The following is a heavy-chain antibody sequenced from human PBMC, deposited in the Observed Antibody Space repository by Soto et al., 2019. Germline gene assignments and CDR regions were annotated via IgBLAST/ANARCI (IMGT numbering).Heavy chain of an antibody. CDR1: GFTFSNYA. CDR2: ISGSGGST. CDR3: AKVPHYGMDV. Sequence: QPGGSLRLSCAASGFTFSNYAMSWVRQAPGKGLEWVSAISGSGGSTYYADSVKGRFTISRDNFKNTVYLQMNSMRAEDTAVYYCAKVPHYGMDVWGQGTTVTVSS. V-gene: IGHV3-23*01. J-gene: IGHJ6*02.